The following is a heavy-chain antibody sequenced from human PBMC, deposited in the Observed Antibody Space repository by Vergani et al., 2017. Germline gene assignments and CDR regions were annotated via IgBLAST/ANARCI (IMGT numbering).Heavy chain of an antibody. J-gene: IGHJ5*02. CDR2: IIPILGIA. CDR1: GGTFSSYT. Sequence: QVQLVQSGAEVKKPGSSVKVSCKASGGTFSSYTISWVRQAPGQGLEWMGRIIPILGIANYAQKFQGRVTITADNSTSTAYMELSSLRSEDTAVYYCARDRGIYYGAGKVGWFDPWGQGTLVTVSS. D-gene: IGHD3-10*01. CDR3: ARDRGIYYGAGKVGWFDP. V-gene: IGHV1-69*08.